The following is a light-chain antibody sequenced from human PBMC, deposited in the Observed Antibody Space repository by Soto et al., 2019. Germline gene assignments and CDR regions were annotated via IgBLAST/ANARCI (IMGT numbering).Light chain of an antibody. CDR3: NSYTSSAWV. CDR1: SSDVGSYNR. V-gene: IGLV2-14*01. CDR2: DVS. Sequence: QSVLTQPASVSGSPGQSVTISCTGTSSDVGSYNRVSWYQQHPGKAPKVMIYDVSNRPSGVSDRFSGSKSGNTASLTISGLQAEDEADYCCNSYTSSAWVFGGGTKLTVL. J-gene: IGLJ3*02.